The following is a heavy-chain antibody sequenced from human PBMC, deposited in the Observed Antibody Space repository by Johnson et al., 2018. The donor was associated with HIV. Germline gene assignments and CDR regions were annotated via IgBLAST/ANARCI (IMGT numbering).Heavy chain of an antibody. CDR1: GFTFSSYG. D-gene: IGHD3-22*01. CDR2: ISYDGSNK. V-gene: IGHV3-30*19. Sequence: QVQLVESGGGVVQPGGSLRLSCAASGFTFSSYGMHWVRQAPGKGLEWVAFISYDGSNKYYADSVKGRFIISRDTSKNTLYLQMNSLRAEDTAVYDCARDGPYYDSSGYYYGTVFYAFDIWGQGTMVTVSS. CDR3: ARDGPYYDSSGYYYGTVFYAFDI. J-gene: IGHJ3*02.